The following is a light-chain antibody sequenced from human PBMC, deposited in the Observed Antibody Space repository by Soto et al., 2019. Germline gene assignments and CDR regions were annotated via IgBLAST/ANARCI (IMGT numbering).Light chain of an antibody. CDR2: YAC. CDR1: HGVSKSY. V-gene: IGKV3D-20*01. J-gene: IGKJ1*01. CDR3: YQYGRSPMWK. Sequence: ELFLSQSASALYLSRGEISALSCGASHGVSKSYLALYQQKPGRAPSLLIYYACSMTTGIPDMFSGSGSGTNLTPTISTVPHEDFGVYYCYQYGRSPMWKLGQGNKVDIK.